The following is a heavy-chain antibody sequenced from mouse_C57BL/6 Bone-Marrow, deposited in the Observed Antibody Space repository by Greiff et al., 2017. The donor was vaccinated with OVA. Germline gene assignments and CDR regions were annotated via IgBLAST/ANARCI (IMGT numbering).Heavy chain of an antibody. V-gene: IGHV5-4*03. CDR1: GFTFSSYA. Sequence: EVKLMESGGGLVKPGGSLKLSCAASGFTFSSYAMSWVRQTPEKRLEWVATISDGGSYTYYPDNVKGRFTISRDNAKNNLYLQMSHLKSEDTAMYYCARLGIYDGCYRFAYWGQGTLVTVSA. CDR3: ARLGIYDGCYRFAY. J-gene: IGHJ3*01. CDR2: ISDGGSYT. D-gene: IGHD2-3*01.